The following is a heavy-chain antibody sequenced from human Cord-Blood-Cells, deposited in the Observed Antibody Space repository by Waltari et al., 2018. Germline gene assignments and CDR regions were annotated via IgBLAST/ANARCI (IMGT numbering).Heavy chain of an antibody. J-gene: IGHJ6*02. CDR1: GGSISSYY. V-gene: IGHV4-59*01. Sequence: QVQLQESGPGLVKPSETLSLTCTVSGGSISSYYWSWIRQPPGKGLEWIGYIYYSGSTNSNPSLKGRVTISVDTSKNQFSLKLSSVTAADTAVYYCASRMYYYYGRDVWGQGTTVTVSS. CDR3: ASRMYYYYGRDV. CDR2: IYYSGST.